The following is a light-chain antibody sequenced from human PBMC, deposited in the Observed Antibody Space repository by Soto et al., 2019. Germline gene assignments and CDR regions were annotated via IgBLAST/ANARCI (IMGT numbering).Light chain of an antibody. CDR3: SSYTGRSTAYV. CDR2: EVS. Sequence: QSALTQPASVSGSPGQSITISCTGTSSDVGGYNYVSWYQQHPGKAPKLMIYEVSNRPSGVSNRFSGSKSGNTASLTISGLQAEDAADYYCSSYTGRSTAYVFGIGTKVTV. J-gene: IGLJ1*01. CDR1: SSDVGGYNY. V-gene: IGLV2-14*01.